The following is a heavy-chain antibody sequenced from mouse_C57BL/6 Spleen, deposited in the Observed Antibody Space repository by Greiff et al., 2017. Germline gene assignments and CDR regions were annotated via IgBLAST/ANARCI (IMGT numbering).Heavy chain of an antibody. CDR1: GYTFTDYY. CDR2: INPNNGGT. Sequence: EVQLQQSGPELVKPGASVKISCKASGYTFTDYYMNWVKQSHGKSLEWIGDINPNNGGTSYNQKFKGKATLTVDKTSSTAYMELRSLTSEDSAVYYCASVYDSYWYFDVWGTGTTVTVSS. J-gene: IGHJ1*03. V-gene: IGHV1-26*01. CDR3: ASVYDSYWYFDV. D-gene: IGHD2-3*01.